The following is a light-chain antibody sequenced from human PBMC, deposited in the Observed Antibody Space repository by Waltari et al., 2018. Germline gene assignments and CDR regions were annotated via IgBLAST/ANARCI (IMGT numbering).Light chain of an antibody. V-gene: IGKV3-20*01. Sequence: EIVLTQSPGTLSLSLGERATVPCRASQCVSRALAWYQQKPGQAPRLLIYGASTRATGIPDRFSGSGSGTDFSLTISRLEPDDFAVYDCQHYLRLPVTFGQGTTVEI. CDR1: QCVSRA. J-gene: IGKJ1*01. CDR3: QHYLRLPVT. CDR2: GAS.